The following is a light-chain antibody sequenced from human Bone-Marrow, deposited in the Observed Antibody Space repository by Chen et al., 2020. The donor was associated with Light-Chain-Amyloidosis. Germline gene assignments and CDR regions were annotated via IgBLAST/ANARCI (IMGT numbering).Light chain of an antibody. CDR1: SSYVGGDNH. CDR2: EVT. V-gene: IGLV2-14*01. Sequence: QSALTQPASVSGSPGQSSTISCPGTSSYVGGDNHVSWYQQHPDKAPKLMIYEVTHRPSWVPDRFSGSKSDTTASLTISGLQTEDEADYFCSSYTITNTLVFGSGTRVTVL. CDR3: SSYTITNTLV. J-gene: IGLJ1*01.